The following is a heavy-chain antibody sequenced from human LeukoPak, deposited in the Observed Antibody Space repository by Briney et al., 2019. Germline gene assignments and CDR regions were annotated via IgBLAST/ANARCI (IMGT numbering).Heavy chain of an antibody. CDR1: GFIFSSYS. J-gene: IGHJ6*03. D-gene: IGHD3-10*01. V-gene: IGHV3-21*04. Sequence: GGSLRLSCAASGFIFSSYSMKWVRQAPGKGLEWVSSISSSSSYIYDADSVKGRFTISRDNSKNTLYLQMNSLSDEDMAVYYCAKRVVRGEIYYYYYMDVWGKGTTVTVSS. CDR3: AKRVVRGEIYYYYYMDV. CDR2: ISSSSSYI.